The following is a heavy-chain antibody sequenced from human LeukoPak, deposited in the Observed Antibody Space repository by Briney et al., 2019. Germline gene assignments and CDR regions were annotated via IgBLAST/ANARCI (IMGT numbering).Heavy chain of an antibody. V-gene: IGHV1-69*13. CDR3: ARGLVPAYYDSTAQGGAFDI. J-gene: IGHJ3*02. CDR2: IIPIFGTA. Sequence: SVKVSCKASGGTFSSYAISWVRQAPGQGLEWMGGIIPIFGTANYAQKFQGRVAITADESTSTAYMELSSLRSEDTAVYYCARGLVPAYYDSTAQGGAFDIWGQGTMVTVSS. D-gene: IGHD3-22*01. CDR1: GGTFSSYA.